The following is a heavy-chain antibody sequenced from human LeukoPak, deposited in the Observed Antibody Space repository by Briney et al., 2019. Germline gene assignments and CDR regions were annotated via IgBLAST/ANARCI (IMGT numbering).Heavy chain of an antibody. J-gene: IGHJ4*02. V-gene: IGHV4-59*01. CDR1: GGSISSYY. CDR3: AREYCSGGSCYDY. D-gene: IGHD2-15*01. Sequence: SETLSLTGTGSGGSISSYYWSWIRQPPGKGLEWIGYIYYSGSTNYNPSLKSRVTISVDTSKNQFSLKLSSVTAADTAAYYCAREYCSGGSCYDYWGQGTLVTVSS. CDR2: IYYSGST.